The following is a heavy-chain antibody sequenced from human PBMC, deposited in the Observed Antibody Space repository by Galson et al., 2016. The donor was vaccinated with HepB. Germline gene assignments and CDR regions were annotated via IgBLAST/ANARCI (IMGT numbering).Heavy chain of an antibody. J-gene: IGHJ4*02. D-gene: IGHD1-26*01. V-gene: IGHV3-73*01. CDR1: GFTFSDSA. CDR2: IRSKANSYET. Sequence: SLRLSCAASGFTFSDSALHWVRQASGKGLEWVGRIRSKANSYETAYAASVKGRFTISRDDSKNTLYLQMNSLRPEDTAVYYCARGRVGATPADYWGQGTLVTVSS. CDR3: ARGRVGATPADY.